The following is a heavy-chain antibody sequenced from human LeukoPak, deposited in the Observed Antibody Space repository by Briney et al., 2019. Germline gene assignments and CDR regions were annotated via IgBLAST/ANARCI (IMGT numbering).Heavy chain of an antibody. J-gene: IGHJ4*02. CDR3: ARDPHDYGDYRGDY. Sequence: PGGSLGLSCAASGFTVSSNYMSWVRQAPGKGLEWVSVIYSGGSTYYADSVKGRFTISRDNSKNTLYLQMNSLRAEDTAVYYCARDPHDYGDYRGDYWGQGTLVTASS. CDR2: IYSGGST. D-gene: IGHD4-17*01. V-gene: IGHV3-53*01. CDR1: GFTVSSNY.